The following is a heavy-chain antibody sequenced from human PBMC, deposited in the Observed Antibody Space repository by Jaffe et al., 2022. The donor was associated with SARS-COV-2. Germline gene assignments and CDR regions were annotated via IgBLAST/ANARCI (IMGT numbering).Heavy chain of an antibody. CDR3: AKEGALTGYYDWEYYFDY. D-gene: IGHD3-9*01. CDR1: GFTFSSYG. Sequence: QVQLVESGGGVVQPGRSLRLSCAASGFTFSSYGMHWVRQAPGKGLEWVAVISYDGSNKYYADSVKGRFTISRDNSKNTLYLQMNSLRAEDTAVYYCAKEGALTGYYDWEYYFDYWGQGTLVTVSS. J-gene: IGHJ4*02. CDR2: ISYDGSNK. V-gene: IGHV3-30*18.